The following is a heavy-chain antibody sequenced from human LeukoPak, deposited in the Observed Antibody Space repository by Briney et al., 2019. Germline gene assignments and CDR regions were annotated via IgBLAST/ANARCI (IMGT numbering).Heavy chain of an antibody. Sequence: SVKVSCKASGGTFSSYAISLVRQAPGQGLEWMGGIIPIFGTANYAQKFQGRVTITTDESTSTAYMELSSLRSEDTAVYYCARPSDSSGSDAFDIWGQGTMVTVSS. CDR3: ARPSDSSGSDAFDI. D-gene: IGHD3-22*01. CDR2: IIPIFGTA. J-gene: IGHJ3*02. CDR1: GGTFSSYA. V-gene: IGHV1-69*05.